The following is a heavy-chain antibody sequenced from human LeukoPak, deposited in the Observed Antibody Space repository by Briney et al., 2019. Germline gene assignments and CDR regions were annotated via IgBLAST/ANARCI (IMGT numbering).Heavy chain of an antibody. CDR2: ISYDGSNE. D-gene: IGHD3-22*01. J-gene: IGHJ4*02. V-gene: IGHV3-30*04. CDR1: GFTFSSYA. CDR3: AKGERSPPYYYDSSGYHPLIDY. Sequence: GGSLRLSCAASGFTFSSYAMHWVRQAPGKGLEWVAVISYDGSNEYYADPVKGRFTISRDDSKNTLYLQMNSLRAEDTAVYYCAKGERSPPYYYDSSGYHPLIDYWGQGTLVTVSS.